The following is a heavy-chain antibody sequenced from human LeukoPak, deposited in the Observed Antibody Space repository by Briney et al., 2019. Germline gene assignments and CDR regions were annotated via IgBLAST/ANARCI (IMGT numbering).Heavy chain of an antibody. CDR1: GYTFTSYD. D-gene: IGHD1-1*01. J-gene: IGHJ5*02. CDR2: INTNTGNP. CDR3: ARADWNDLFNWFDP. Sequence: ASVKVSCRASGYTFTSYDISWVRQAPGQGLEWMGWINTNTGNPTYAQGFTGRFVFSLDTSVSTAYLQISSLKAEDTAVYYCARADWNDLFNWFDPWGQGTLVTVSS. V-gene: IGHV7-4-1*02.